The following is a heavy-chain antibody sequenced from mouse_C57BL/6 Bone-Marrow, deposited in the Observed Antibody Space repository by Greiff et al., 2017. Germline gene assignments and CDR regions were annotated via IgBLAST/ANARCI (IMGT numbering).Heavy chain of an antibody. D-gene: IGHD1-1*01. V-gene: IGHV1-55*01. Sequence: QVQLQQPGAELVKPGASVKMSCKATGYTFTSYWITWVKQRPGQGLEWIGEIYPGSGSTNYNEKFKSKATLTVNTSSSTAYMQLSSQTSEDSAVYSCAKEGTTLYFDYWGQGTTLTVSA. CDR1: GYTFTSYW. CDR2: IYPGSGST. J-gene: IGHJ2*01. CDR3: AKEGTTLYFDY.